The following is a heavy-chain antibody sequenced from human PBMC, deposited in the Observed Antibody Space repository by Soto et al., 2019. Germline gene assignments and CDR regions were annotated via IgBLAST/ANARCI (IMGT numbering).Heavy chain of an antibody. D-gene: IGHD3-16*01. CDR2: IIPILGIA. V-gene: IGHV1-69*02. Sequence: QVQLVQSGAEVKKRGSSVKVSCKASGGTFSSYTISWVRQAPGQGLEWMGRIIPILGIANYAQKFQGRVTITADKSTSTAYMELSILRAEDTAVYYCAGRLEAEGWGQGTLVTVSS. CDR1: GGTFSSYT. CDR3: AGRLEAEG. J-gene: IGHJ4*02.